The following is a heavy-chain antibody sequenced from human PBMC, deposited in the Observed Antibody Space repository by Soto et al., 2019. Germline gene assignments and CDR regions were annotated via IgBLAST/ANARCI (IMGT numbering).Heavy chain of an antibody. V-gene: IGHV3-23*01. D-gene: IGHD4-4*01. CDR3: AKSVNDEPTIYSWYCDL. CDR2: ISGSGGST. CDR1: GFTFSSYA. J-gene: IGHJ2*01. Sequence: EVQLLESGGGLVQPGGSLRLSCAASGFTFSSYAMSWVRQAPGKGLEWVSAISGSGGSTYYADSVQGRFTISRDKSKNSLYLQINCLSAEDTAVDDCAKSVNDEPTIYSWYCDLWGRGTLVTVSA.